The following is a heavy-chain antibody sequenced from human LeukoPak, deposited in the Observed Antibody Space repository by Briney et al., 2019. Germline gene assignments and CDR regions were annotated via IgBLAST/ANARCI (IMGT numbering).Heavy chain of an antibody. V-gene: IGHV4-39*01. Sequence: SETPSLTCTVSGGSISSSSYYWGWIRQPPGKGLEWIGSIYYSGSTYYNPSLKSRVTISVDTSKNQFSLKLSSVTAADTAVYYCASPVVPAATHSYWDPGMDVWGQGTTVTVSS. CDR2: IYYSGST. CDR1: GGSISSSSYY. D-gene: IGHD2-2*01. CDR3: ASPVVPAATHSYWDPGMDV. J-gene: IGHJ6*02.